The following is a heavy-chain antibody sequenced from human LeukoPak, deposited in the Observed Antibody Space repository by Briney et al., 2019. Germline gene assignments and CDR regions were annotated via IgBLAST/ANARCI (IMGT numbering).Heavy chain of an antibody. D-gene: IGHD6-13*01. J-gene: IGHJ6*02. CDR2: MNPNSGNT. Sequence: ASVKVSCKASGYTFTGYYMHWVRQATGQGLEWMGWMNPNSGNTGYAQRFQGRVTMTRNTSISTAYMELSSLRSEDTAVYYCASRTPGIAAAGTVGLDVWGQGTTVTVSS. CDR1: GYTFTGYY. V-gene: IGHV1-8*02. CDR3: ASRTPGIAAAGTVGLDV.